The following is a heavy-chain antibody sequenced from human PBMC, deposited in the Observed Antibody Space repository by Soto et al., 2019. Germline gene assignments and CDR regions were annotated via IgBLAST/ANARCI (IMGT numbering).Heavy chain of an antibody. CDR3: ARDLRQSGYDGMDV. J-gene: IGHJ6*02. CDR2: IIPIFGTA. V-gene: IGHV1-69*13. Sequence: EASVKVSCKASGGTFSSYAISWVRQAPGQGLEWMGGIIPIFGTANYAQKFQGRVTITADESTSTAYMELSSLRSEDTAVYYCARDLRQSGYDGMDVWGQGTTVTVSS. D-gene: IGHD3-22*01. CDR1: GGTFSSYA.